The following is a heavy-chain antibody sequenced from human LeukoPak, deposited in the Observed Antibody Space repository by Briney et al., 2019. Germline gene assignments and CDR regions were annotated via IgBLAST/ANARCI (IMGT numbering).Heavy chain of an antibody. Sequence: PGGSLRLSCAASGFTFNNAWMSWVRQAPGKGLEWISYISSSSSYTDYADSVKGRFTISRDNAKRALYLHLNSLRLEDTAVYYCAAGTAADFWGQGTLVTVSS. CDR3: AAGTAADF. V-gene: IGHV3-11*03. D-gene: IGHD6-13*01. CDR1: GFTFNNAW. CDR2: ISSSSSYT. J-gene: IGHJ4*02.